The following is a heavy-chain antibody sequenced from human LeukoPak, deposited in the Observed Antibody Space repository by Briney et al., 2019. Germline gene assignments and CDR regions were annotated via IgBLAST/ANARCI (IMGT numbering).Heavy chain of an antibody. CDR2: FSKNGKFM. CDR3: ARDFYETLIGYSGVGVFHL. CDR1: GLTLSIYW. D-gene: IGHD3-9*01. J-gene: IGHJ5*02. Sequence: PGGSLRLSCEASGLTLSIYWMSWVRQAPGKGLEWVSSFSKNGKFMHYTDSVKGRFTISRDDVNNLLHLQMNSLRAEDTAVYYCARDFYETLIGYSGVGVFHLWGQGTLVTVSS. V-gene: IGHV3-21*01.